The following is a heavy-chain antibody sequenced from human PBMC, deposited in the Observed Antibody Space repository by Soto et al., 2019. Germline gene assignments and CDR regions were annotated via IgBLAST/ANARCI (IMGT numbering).Heavy chain of an antibody. CDR3: ARVPDR. D-gene: IGHD2-2*01. J-gene: IGHJ5*02. V-gene: IGHV4-30-2*01. CDR2: IYHSGST. Sequence: SETLSLTCAVSGGPIRSGGYSWSWIRQPPGKGLEWIGYIYHSGSTYYNPSLKSRVTISVDRSKNQFSLKLSSVTAADTAVYYCARVPDRWGQGTLVTGSS. CDR1: GGPIRSGGYS.